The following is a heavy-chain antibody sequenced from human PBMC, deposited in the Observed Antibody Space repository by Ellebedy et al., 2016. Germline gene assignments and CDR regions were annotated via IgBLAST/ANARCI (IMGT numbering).Heavy chain of an antibody. CDR1: GFTFSSYA. CDR2: IVGRDGGT. Sequence: GESLKISXAASGFTFSSYAMSWVRQAPGKGLAWVSSIVGRDGGTYFADSVKGRFTISRDNSKKMLYLQMNTLRADDTAVYYCAKGLTDGWYHFDYWGQGTLVTVSS. CDR3: AKGLTDGWYHFDY. V-gene: IGHV3-23*01. J-gene: IGHJ4*02. D-gene: IGHD6-19*01.